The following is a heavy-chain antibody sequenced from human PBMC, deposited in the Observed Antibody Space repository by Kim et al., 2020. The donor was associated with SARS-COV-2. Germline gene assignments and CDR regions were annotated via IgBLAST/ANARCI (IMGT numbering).Heavy chain of an antibody. D-gene: IGHD1-26*01. CDR3: ARGHSGSYYYGMDI. J-gene: IGHJ6*02. Sequence: GGSLRLSCAASGFTFSSYAMHWVRQAPGKGLEWVAVISYDGSNKYYADSVKGRFTISRDNSKNTLYLQMNSLRAEDTAVYYCARGHSGSYYYGMDIWGQGATVTAS. V-gene: IGHV3-30-3*01. CDR2: ISYDGSNK. CDR1: GFTFSSYA.